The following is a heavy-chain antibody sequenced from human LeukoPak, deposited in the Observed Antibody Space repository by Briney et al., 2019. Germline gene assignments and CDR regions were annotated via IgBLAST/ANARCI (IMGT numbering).Heavy chain of an antibody. CDR3: ARAPHYDILTGYYYYDYYGMDV. J-gene: IGHJ6*02. CDR2: INHSGST. D-gene: IGHD3-9*01. V-gene: IGHV4-34*01. CDR1: GGSFSGYY. Sequence: SETLSLTCAVYGGSFSGYYWSWIRQPPGKGLEWIGEINHSGSTNYNPSLKSRVTISVDTSKNQFSLKLSSVTAADTAVYYCARAPHYDILTGYYYYDYYGMDVWGQGTTVTVSS.